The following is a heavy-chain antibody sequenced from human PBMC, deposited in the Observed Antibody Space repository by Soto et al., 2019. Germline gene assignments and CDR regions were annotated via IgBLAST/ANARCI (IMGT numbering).Heavy chain of an antibody. CDR3: AQSDSSGYYPRGSPYGLDV. Sequence: QVQLVQSGAEVKKPGSSVKVSCKASGGTFSSYAISWVRQAPGQGLEWMGGSIPIFGTANYAQKFQCRVTITADESTSTAYIELSSLRSEDTAVYYCAQSDSSGYYPRGSPYGLDVWGKGTTVTVSS. CDR2: SIPIFGTA. D-gene: IGHD3-22*01. J-gene: IGHJ6*04. CDR1: GGTFSSYA. V-gene: IGHV1-69*01.